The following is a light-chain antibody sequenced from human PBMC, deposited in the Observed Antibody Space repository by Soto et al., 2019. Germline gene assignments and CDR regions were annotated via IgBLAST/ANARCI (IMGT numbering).Light chain of an antibody. CDR2: DPS. Sequence: DIQMTQSPSSLSASVGDRITITCRASQSISTYLYWYQHKPGKAPNLLIFDPSTLQTVVPSRFSGSGSGTHFTLTISSLQPEDFATYYCQQTFSSPHTFGQGTKLEI. CDR3: QQTFSSPHT. J-gene: IGKJ2*01. V-gene: IGKV1-39*01. CDR1: QSISTY.